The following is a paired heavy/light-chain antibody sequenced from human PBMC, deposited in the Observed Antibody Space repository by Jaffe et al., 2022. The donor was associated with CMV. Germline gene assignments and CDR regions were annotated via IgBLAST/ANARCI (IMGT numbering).Light chain of an antibody. CDR1: QGISSY. CDR2: AAS. CDR3: QQYYSYPPLT. Sequence: AIRMTQSPSSFSASTGDRVTITCRASQGISSYLAWYQQKPGKAPKLLIYAASTLQSGVPSRFSGSGSGTDFTLTISCLQSEDFATYYCQQYYSYPPLTFGGGTKVEIK. J-gene: IGKJ4*01. V-gene: IGKV1-8*01.
Heavy chain of an antibody. CDR1: GFTVSSNY. CDR3: ASGGIAAAGTADAFDI. D-gene: IGHD6-13*01. Sequence: EVQLVETGGGLIQPGGSLRLSCAASGFTVSSNYMSWVRQAPGKGLEWVSVIYSGGSTYYADSVKGRFTISRDNSKNTLYLQMNSLRAEDTAVYYCASGGIAAAGTADAFDIWGQGTMVTVSS. CDR2: IYSGGST. V-gene: IGHV3-53*02. J-gene: IGHJ3*02.